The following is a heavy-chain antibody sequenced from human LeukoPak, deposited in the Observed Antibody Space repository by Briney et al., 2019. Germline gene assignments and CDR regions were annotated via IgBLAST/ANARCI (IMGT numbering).Heavy chain of an antibody. CDR3: AKDALLDYYDSSGYSDY. V-gene: IGHV3-23*01. CDR1: GFTVSSNY. J-gene: IGHJ4*02. CDR2: ISGSGGST. D-gene: IGHD3-22*01. Sequence: GGSLRLSCAASGFTVSSNYMSWVRQAPGKGLEWVSAISGSGGSTYYADSVKGRFTISRDNSKNTLYLQMNSLRAEDTAVYYCAKDALLDYYDSSGYSDYWGQGTLVTVSS.